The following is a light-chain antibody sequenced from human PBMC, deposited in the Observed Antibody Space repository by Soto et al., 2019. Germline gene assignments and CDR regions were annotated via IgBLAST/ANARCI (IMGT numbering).Light chain of an antibody. J-gene: IGLJ1*01. CDR3: SSYTSSSTL. V-gene: IGLV2-14*01. Sequence: QSALTQPASVSGSPGQSITISCTGTSSDVGGYNYVSWYQQHPGKAPKLMIYAVTDRPSGVSSRFSGSKSGNTASLTISGLQAEDEADYYSSSYTSSSTLFGTGTKLTVL. CDR2: AVT. CDR1: SSDVGGYNY.